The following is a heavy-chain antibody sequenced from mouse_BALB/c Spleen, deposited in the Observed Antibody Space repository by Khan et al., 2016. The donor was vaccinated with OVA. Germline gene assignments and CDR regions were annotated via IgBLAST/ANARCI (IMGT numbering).Heavy chain of an antibody. J-gene: IGHJ1*01. CDR3: ARSGGNFHWYFDV. Sequence: EVELVESGGGLVQPGGSRKLSCAASGFTFSSFGMHWVRQAPKKGLEWVAYMSSGSSTIYYVDTVKGRFTISRDNPKNTLFLQMTSLRSEDTAMCYCARSGGNFHWYFDVGGAGTSVTVSS. CDR1: GFTFSSFG. CDR2: MSSGSSTI. V-gene: IGHV5-17*02. D-gene: IGHD2-1*01.